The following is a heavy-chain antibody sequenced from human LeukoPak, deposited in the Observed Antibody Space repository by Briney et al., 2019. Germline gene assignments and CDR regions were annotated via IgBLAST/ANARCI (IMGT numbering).Heavy chain of an antibody. CDR3: TKGTYSSGWI. V-gene: IGHV3-23*01. Sequence: PGGSLRLSCAASGFTFSSYGMNWVRQAPGKGLEWVSTISGSGSSTYYADSVKGRFTISRDNSKNTLYLQMNSLRAEDTAVYYCTKGTYSSGWIWGQGTLVTVSS. D-gene: IGHD6-19*01. J-gene: IGHJ4*02. CDR2: ISGSGSST. CDR1: GFTFSSYG.